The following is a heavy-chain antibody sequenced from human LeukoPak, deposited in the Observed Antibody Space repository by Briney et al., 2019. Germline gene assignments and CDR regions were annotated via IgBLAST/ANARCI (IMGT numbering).Heavy chain of an antibody. CDR2: VYGDNGDS. J-gene: IGHJ4*02. D-gene: IGHD5-24*01. CDR3: ARDLRSTMAHFDY. CDR1: GYTFTSYG. V-gene: IGHV1-18*01. Sequence: ASVKVSCKASGYTFTSYGISWVRQAPGQGLEWIGWVYGDNGDSNYAPRLQDRVTVTTDTSTSTAYMELRSLTPDDTAVYYCARDLRSTMAHFDYWGQGTLVTVSS.